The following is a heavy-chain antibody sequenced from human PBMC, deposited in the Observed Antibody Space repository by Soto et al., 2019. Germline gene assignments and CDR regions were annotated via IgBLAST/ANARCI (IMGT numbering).Heavy chain of an antibody. Sequence: QVHLVESGGGVVQPGRSLRLSCAASGFTFNDYAMHWVRQAPGKGREWVAGVSLDGGNEYYGDSVKGRITISRDNSKNTLYLQPNSLRAEDTAVYYCAKQAGLISGYYYCYMDVWGKGTTVTVSS. CDR3: AKQAGLISGYYYCYMDV. J-gene: IGHJ6*03. CDR2: VSLDGGNE. CDR1: GFTFNDYA. V-gene: IGHV3-30*18. D-gene: IGHD3-10*01.